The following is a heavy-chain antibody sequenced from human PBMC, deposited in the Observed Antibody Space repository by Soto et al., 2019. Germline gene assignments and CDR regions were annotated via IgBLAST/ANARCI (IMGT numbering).Heavy chain of an antibody. V-gene: IGHV2-5*02. Sequence: SGPTLVKPTQTLTLTCTFSGFSLSTSGVGVGWIRQPPGKALEWLALIYWDDDKRYSPSLKSRLTITKDTSKNQVVLKMTNMDPADTATYYCAHSGKEQQLILLDAFDIWGQGTMVTVSS. J-gene: IGHJ3*02. CDR3: AHSGKEQQLILLDAFDI. D-gene: IGHD6-13*01. CDR1: GFSLSTSGVG. CDR2: IYWDDDK.